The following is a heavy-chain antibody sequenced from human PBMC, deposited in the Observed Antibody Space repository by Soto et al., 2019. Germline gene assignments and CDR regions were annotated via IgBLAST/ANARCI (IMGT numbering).Heavy chain of an antibody. CDR1: GFTFSSYA. Sequence: EVELLESGGGLVNPGGSLGLSCEASGFTFSSYAMTWVRLAPGSGLEWVSTVTGAGDTTYYADSVRGRFAISRDNSKNTVYLQMDSLRAEDTAIYYCARGNALAQWVIVAFWGQGALVNVSS. J-gene: IGHJ4*02. CDR2: VTGAGDTT. D-gene: IGHD1-1*01. V-gene: IGHV3-23*01. CDR3: ARGNALAQWVIVAF.